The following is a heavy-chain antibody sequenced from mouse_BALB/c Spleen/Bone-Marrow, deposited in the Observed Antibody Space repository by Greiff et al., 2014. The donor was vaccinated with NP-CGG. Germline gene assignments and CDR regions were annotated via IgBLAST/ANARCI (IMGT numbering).Heavy chain of an antibody. CDR2: FYPGSGSI. J-gene: IGHJ1*01. CDR1: GYTFTEYI. CDR3: ARHGSYGNYLYFGV. Sequence: VKLVESGAGPVKPGASVKLSCKASGYTFTEYIIHWVKQRSGQGLEWIGWFYPGSGSIKYNEKFKDKATLTADKSSSTVYMELSRLTSEDSAVYFCARHGSYGNYLYFGVWGAGTTVTVSS. D-gene: IGHD2-10*02. V-gene: IGHV1-62-2*01.